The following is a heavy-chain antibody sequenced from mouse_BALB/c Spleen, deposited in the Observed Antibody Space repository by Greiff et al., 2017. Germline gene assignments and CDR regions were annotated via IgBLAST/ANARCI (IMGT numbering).Heavy chain of an antibody. CDR2: IDTSDSYT. J-gene: IGHJ2*01. V-gene: IGHV1-69*01. CDR3: ASNYGPHDY. D-gene: IGHD1-1*02. CDR1: GYTFTDYW. Sequence: VQLQQSGAELVMPGASVKMSCKASGYTFTDYWMHWVKQRPGQGLEWIGAIDTSDSYTSYNQKFKGKATLTVDESSSTAYMQLSSLTSEDSAVYYCASNYGPHDYWGQGTTLTVSS.